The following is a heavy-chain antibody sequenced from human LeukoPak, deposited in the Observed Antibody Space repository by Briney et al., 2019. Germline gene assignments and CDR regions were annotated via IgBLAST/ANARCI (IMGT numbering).Heavy chain of an antibody. CDR1: GFALKSYS. J-gene: IGHJ5*01. Sequence: GGSLRLSCAGSGFALKSYSLTWVHQAPGKGLEWVSSISSTSAYIHYADSVKGRFTISRDNVDNVVYLEMNSLGAEDTATYYCARVAVSGPAGWFDSWGQGTLVIVSS. V-gene: IGHV3-21*06. CDR2: ISSTSAYI. D-gene: IGHD2-8*02. CDR3: ARVAVSGPAGWFDS.